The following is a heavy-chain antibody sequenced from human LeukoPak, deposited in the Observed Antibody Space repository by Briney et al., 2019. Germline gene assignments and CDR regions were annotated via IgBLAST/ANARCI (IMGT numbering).Heavy chain of an antibody. Sequence: SETLSLTCTVSGGSISSYYWSWIRQPAGKGLEWIGRIYTSGSTNYNPSLKSRVTISVDTSTNQFSLKLSSVSATDTAVYYCARVGFAEATFAFDIWGQGTLVTVSS. D-gene: IGHD3-10*01. CDR3: ARVGFAEATFAFDI. CDR2: IYTSGST. J-gene: IGHJ3*02. CDR1: GGSISSYY. V-gene: IGHV4-4*07.